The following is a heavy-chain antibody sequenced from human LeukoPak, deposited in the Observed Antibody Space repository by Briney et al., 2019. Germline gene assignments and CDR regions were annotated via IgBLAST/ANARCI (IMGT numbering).Heavy chain of an antibody. CDR3: ASTGYGVRDY. CDR1: GFTFISHV. CDR2: ISNSGDST. J-gene: IGHJ4*02. Sequence: GSLRLSCAASGFTFISHVMSWVRQAPGKGLEWVSAISNSGDSTFYADSVKGRLTISRDNSKSTLYLQMNSLRAEDTAVYYCASTGYGVRDYWGQGTLVTVSS. V-gene: IGHV3-23*01. D-gene: IGHD4-17*01.